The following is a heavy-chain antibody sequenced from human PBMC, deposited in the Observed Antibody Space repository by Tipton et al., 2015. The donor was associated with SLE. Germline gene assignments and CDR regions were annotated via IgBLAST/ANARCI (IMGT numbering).Heavy chain of an antibody. CDR2: LFYSGST. J-gene: IGHJ4*02. Sequence: TLSLTCTVSGGSISSSSYYWGWIRQPPEKGLEWIGSLFYSGSTYYNPSLKSRVTISVDTSKNQFSLKLSSVTAADTAVYYCARGDGYNFDYWGQGTLVTVSS. D-gene: IGHD5-24*01. CDR1: GGSISSSSYY. V-gene: IGHV4-39*07. CDR3: ARGDGYNFDY.